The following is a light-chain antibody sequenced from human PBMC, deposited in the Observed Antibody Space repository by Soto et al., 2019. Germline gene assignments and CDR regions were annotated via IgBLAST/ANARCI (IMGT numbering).Light chain of an antibody. J-gene: IGLJ1*01. CDR2: EVS. Sequence: QSALTQPASVSGSPGQSITISCTGTSSDVGGYNYVYWYQQNPGKAPKLMIYEVSNRPSGVSNRFSGSKSGNTASLTISGLQAEDEADYYCSSYTSSSTLYGFGTGTKVTVL. V-gene: IGLV2-14*01. CDR1: SSDVGGYNY. CDR3: SSYTSSSTLYG.